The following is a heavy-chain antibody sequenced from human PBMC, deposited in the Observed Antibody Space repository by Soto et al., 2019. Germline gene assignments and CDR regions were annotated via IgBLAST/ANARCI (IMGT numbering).Heavy chain of an antibody. CDR1: GGSISSSRYY. J-gene: IGHJ5*01. D-gene: IGHD6-13*01. Sequence: PSETLSLTCTVSGGSISSSRYYWGWIRQPPGKGLEWIGNIYYSGNTYYNPSLKSRVTISADTSKNQFSLELTSVTAADTAVYFCSRQEGSTWXGSWGQGILVTVSS. V-gene: IGHV4-39*01. CDR2: IYYSGNT. CDR3: SRQEGSTWXGS.